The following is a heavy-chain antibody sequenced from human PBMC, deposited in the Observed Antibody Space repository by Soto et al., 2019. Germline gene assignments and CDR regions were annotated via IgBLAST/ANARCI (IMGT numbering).Heavy chain of an antibody. CDR3: ATRYYDYVWGSYRSGY. Sequence: PSETLSHTCAVSGGSTSSSNWWSWVRQPPGKGLEWIGEIYHSGSTNYNPSLKSRVTISVDKSKNQFSLKLSSVTAADTAVYYCATRYYDYVWGSYRSGYWGQGTLVTVSS. V-gene: IGHV4-4*02. J-gene: IGHJ4*02. D-gene: IGHD3-16*02. CDR2: IYHSGST. CDR1: GGSTSSSNW.